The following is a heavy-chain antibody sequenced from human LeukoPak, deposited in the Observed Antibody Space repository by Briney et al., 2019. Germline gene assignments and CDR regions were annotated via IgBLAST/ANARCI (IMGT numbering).Heavy chain of an antibody. V-gene: IGHV3-53*01. Sequence: GGSLRLSCAASGFTVSSNYMSWVRQAPGKGLEWVSVIYSGGSTYYADSVKGRFTISRDNSKNTLYLQMNSLRAEDTAVYYCATPTPKYGGVDYWGQGTLVTVSS. CDR2: IYSGGST. CDR1: GFTVSSNY. CDR3: ATPTPKYGGVDY. D-gene: IGHD2/OR15-2a*01. J-gene: IGHJ4*02.